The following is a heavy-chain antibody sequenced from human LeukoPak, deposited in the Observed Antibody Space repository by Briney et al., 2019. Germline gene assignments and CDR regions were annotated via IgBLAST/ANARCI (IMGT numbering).Heavy chain of an antibody. J-gene: IGHJ4*02. V-gene: IGHV3-48*03. CDR2: IGSSGTTI. CDR1: GFPFSIYE. D-gene: IGHD6-19*01. Sequence: PGGSLRLSCAVSGFPFSIYEMNWVRQAPGKGLEWVSNIGSSGTTIYYADSVKGRFSISRDNAKSSLYLQMNSLRVEDTAAYYCALLAVASDFDYWGQGALVTASS. CDR3: ALLAVASDFDY.